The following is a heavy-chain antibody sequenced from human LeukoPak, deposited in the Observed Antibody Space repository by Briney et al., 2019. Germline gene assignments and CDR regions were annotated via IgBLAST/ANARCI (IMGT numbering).Heavy chain of an antibody. Sequence: GGSLTLSCAASRFTFSSYWMIWLRQAPGRGLEWVASIEKGGSKKNYLDSVKGRFTISRDNVKNSLFSQMTSLRDEDTAVYYCATNSDYRFEYWGQGTLVTVSS. V-gene: IGHV3-7*01. J-gene: IGHJ4*02. CDR2: IEKGGSKK. D-gene: IGHD3-22*01. CDR3: ATNSDYRFEY. CDR1: RFTFSSYW.